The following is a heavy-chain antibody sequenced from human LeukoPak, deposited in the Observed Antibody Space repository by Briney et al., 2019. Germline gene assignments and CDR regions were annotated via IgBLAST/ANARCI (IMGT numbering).Heavy chain of an antibody. Sequence: ASVKVSCKASGYTFTSYGISWVRQAPGQGLEWMGWISPNSGGTNYAQKFQGRVTMTRDTSISTAYMELSRLTSDDTAVYFCARGAPELSGWSLGDWGQGTLVIVSS. V-gene: IGHV1-2*02. J-gene: IGHJ4*02. D-gene: IGHD6-19*01. CDR3: ARGAPELSGWSLGD. CDR1: GYTFTSYG. CDR2: ISPNSGGT.